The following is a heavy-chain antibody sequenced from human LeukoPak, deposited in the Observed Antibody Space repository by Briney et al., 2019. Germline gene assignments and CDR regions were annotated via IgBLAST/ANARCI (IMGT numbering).Heavy chain of an antibody. D-gene: IGHD1-1*01. Sequence: GGSLRLSCAASGFTFSSYAMHWVRQAPGKGLEWVSVIYSGGSTYHADSVKGRFNISRDISKNTLYLQMNSLRAEDTAVYYCARGTTTWDFDYWGQGTLVTVSS. V-gene: IGHV3-53*01. CDR3: ARGTTTWDFDY. CDR1: GFTFSSYA. J-gene: IGHJ4*02. CDR2: IYSGGST.